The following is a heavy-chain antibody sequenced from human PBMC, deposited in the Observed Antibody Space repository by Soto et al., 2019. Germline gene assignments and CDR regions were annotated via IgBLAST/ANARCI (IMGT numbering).Heavy chain of an antibody. J-gene: IGHJ5*02. CDR3: AKGESRVSARDIHP. D-gene: IGHD6-25*01. CDR1: GYTFTGYY. Sequence: ASVKVSCKASGYTFTGYYMHWVRQAPGQGLEWMGWINPNSGGTNYAQKFQGWVTMTRDTSISTAYMELSRLRSDDTAVYYCAKGESRVSARDIHPSGQATLVTVSS. CDR2: INPNSGGT. V-gene: IGHV1-2*04.